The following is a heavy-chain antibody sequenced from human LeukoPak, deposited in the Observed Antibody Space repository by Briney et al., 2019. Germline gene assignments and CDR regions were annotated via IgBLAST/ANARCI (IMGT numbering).Heavy chain of an antibody. V-gene: IGHV4-34*01. D-gene: IGHD5-18*01. CDR2: INHSGDT. CDR1: GGSFSDYY. Sequence: SETLSLTCAVYGGSFSDYYWSWIRQPPGKGLEWIGEINHSGDTKYNPSLKSRVTISVDTSKNQFPLKVSSVTAADTAVYYCARIQLWPLHYFDYWGQGTLVTVSP. CDR3: ARIQLWPLHYFDY. J-gene: IGHJ4*02.